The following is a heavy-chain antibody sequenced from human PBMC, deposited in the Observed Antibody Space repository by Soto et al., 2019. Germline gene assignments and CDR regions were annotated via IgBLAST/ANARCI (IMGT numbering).Heavy chain of an antibody. V-gene: IGHV2-5*02. CDR1: GFSLSTSGVG. CDR3: AHGSGWLSDY. CDR2: LYWDDDN. Sequence: QITLKESGPTLVKPTQTLTLTCTFSGFSLSTSGVGVGWIRQPPGKALEWLALLYWDDDNRYNPSLRSRLTLTKDTSKNQVVLTMTNMDPVDTATYSCAHGSGWLSDYWGQGTLVTVSS. D-gene: IGHD6-19*01. J-gene: IGHJ4*02.